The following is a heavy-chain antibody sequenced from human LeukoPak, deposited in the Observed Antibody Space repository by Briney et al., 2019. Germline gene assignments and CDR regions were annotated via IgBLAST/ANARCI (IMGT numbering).Heavy chain of an antibody. CDR3: TKRLEPTTTAVGRSFDY. J-gene: IGHJ4*02. D-gene: IGHD1-1*01. V-gene: IGHV3-23*01. Sequence: PAETLSLTCPTPAFNITKDALRWNHQTPRKGPEQEKTGSDTGRSTYYADSVKGRFTISRDNPKATLSLQMNSLRADDTAVYYCTKRLEPTTTAVGRSFDYWGQGTLVTVTS. CDR2: GSDTGRST. CDR1: AFNITKDA.